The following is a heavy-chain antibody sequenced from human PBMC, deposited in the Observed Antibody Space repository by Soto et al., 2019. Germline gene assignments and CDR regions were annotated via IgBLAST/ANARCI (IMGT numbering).Heavy chain of an antibody. J-gene: IGHJ6*03. CDR2: ISVYNGNT. D-gene: IGHD2-2*01. V-gene: IGHV1-18*01. CDR3: ARGGLSSTSARYSYYYYMDV. Sequence: GASVKVSCQASGYTFSSYFISWVRQAPGQGVEWRGWISVYNGNTNYEQKLQGRVTRTTDTPTSTAYMELRSLRSDDTAVYYCARGGLSSTSARYSYYYYMDVWGKGTTVTVPS. CDR1: GYTFSSYF.